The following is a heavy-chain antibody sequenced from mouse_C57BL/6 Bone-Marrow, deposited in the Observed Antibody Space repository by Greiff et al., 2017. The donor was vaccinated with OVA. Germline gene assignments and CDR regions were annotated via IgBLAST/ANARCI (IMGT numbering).Heavy chain of an antibody. Sequence: EVKVEESGPGLVKPSQSLSLTCSVTGYSITSGYYWNWIRQFPGNKLEWMGYISYDGSNNYNPSLKNRISITRDTSKNQFFLKLNSVTTEDTATYYCARAATVEGYFEVWGTGTTVTVSS. V-gene: IGHV3-6*01. CDR3: ARAATVEGYFEV. CDR2: ISYDGSN. J-gene: IGHJ1*03. CDR1: GYSITSGYY. D-gene: IGHD1-1*01.